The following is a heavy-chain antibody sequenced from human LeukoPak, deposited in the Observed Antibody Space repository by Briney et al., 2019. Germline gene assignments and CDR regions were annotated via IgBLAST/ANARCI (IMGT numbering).Heavy chain of an antibody. D-gene: IGHD1-26*01. CDR3: AFSSYYLQGNYYYMDV. CDR2: INAGNGNT. V-gene: IGHV1-3*03. CDR1: GYTFTSYA. Sequence: ASVKVSCKASGYTFTSYAMHWVRQAPGQRLEWMGWINAGNGNTKYSQEFQGRVTITRDTSASTAYMELSSLRSEDMAVYYCAFSSYYLQGNYYYMDVWGKGTTVTVSS. J-gene: IGHJ6*03.